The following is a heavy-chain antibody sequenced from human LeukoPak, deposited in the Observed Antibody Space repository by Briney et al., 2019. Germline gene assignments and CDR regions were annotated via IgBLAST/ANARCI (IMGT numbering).Heavy chain of an antibody. J-gene: IGHJ4*02. Sequence: SVKVSCKASGFTFTSSAMQWVRQARGQRLEWIGWIVVGSGNTNYAQKFQERVTITRDMSTSTAYMELSSLRSEDTGVYYCAALEYSGSYYDYWGQGTLVTVSS. V-gene: IGHV1-58*02. D-gene: IGHD1-26*01. CDR3: AALEYSGSYYDY. CDR1: GFTFTSSA. CDR2: IVVGSGNT.